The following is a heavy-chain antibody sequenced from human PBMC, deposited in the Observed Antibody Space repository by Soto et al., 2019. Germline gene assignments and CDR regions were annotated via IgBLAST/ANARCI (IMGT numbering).Heavy chain of an antibody. J-gene: IGHJ3*02. D-gene: IGHD2-2*02. Sequence: GESLKISCKGSGYTFSSYWIGWVRHMPGKGLEWMGIINPADSDARYSPSFQGQITISVDKSISTAYLQWNSLKASDTGMYYCARYCSSTSCYRGFDIWGQGTMVTVSS. V-gene: IGHV5-51*01. CDR3: ARYCSSTSCYRGFDI. CDR2: INPADSDA. CDR1: GYTFSSYW.